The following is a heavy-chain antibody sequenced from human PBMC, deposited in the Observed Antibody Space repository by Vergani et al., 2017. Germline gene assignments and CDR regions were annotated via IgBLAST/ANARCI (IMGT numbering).Heavy chain of an antibody. CDR3: AKANPRNSGYDYLYYYHAMDV. CDR2: IIGSGGST. V-gene: IGHV3-23*01. J-gene: IGHJ6*02. D-gene: IGHD5-12*01. CDR1: GFPLNHYA. Sequence: EVQLLESGGDLVQPGGSLRLSCAASGFPLNHYAMNWVRQAPGKGLEWVSGIIGSGGSTYYEGSVKGRFTISRDSSKNRLYLQMNSLSAGDTAVYYCAKANPRNSGYDYLYYYHAMDVWGQGTTVTVSS.